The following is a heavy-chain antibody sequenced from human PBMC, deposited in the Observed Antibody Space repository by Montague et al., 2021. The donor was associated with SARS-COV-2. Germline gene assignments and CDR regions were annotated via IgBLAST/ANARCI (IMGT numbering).Heavy chain of an antibody. J-gene: IGHJ6*02. CDR2: IYSGGST. D-gene: IGHD1-26*01. V-gene: IGHV3-53*01. CDR3: ARDRRIVGALYYYYGMDV. Sequence: SLRLSCAASGFTVSSNYMSWVRQAPGKGLEWVSVIYSGGSTYYADSVKGRFTISRDNSTNTLYLQMNSLRAEDTAVYYCARDRRIVGALYYYYGMDVWGQGTTVTVSS. CDR1: GFTVSSNY.